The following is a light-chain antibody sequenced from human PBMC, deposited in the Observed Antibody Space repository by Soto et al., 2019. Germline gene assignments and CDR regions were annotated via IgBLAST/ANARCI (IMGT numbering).Light chain of an antibody. CDR1: QSVSSTL. CDR3: QQYGSSGT. CDR2: GAS. V-gene: IGKV3-20*01. Sequence: EIVLTQSPVSLSLSPAERATLSCRASQSVSSTLLTWYQQKPGQAPRLLIYGASTRATGIPARFSGSGSGTDFTLTISRLEPEDFAVYYCQQYGSSGTFGQGTKVDI. J-gene: IGKJ1*01.